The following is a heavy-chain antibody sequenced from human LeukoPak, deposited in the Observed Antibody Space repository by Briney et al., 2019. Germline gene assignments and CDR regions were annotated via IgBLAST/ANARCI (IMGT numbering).Heavy chain of an antibody. CDR2: IYYSGST. D-gene: IGHD6-13*01. CDR3: ARGLYLYSSSWYYFDY. Sequence: RSSETLSLTCAVSGGSISNYYWSWIRQPPGKGLEWIGNIYYSGSTNYNPSLKSRVTISVDTSKNQFSLKLSSVTAADTAVYYCARGLYLYSSSWYYFDYWGQGTLVTVSS. J-gene: IGHJ4*02. CDR1: GGSISNYY. V-gene: IGHV4-59*01.